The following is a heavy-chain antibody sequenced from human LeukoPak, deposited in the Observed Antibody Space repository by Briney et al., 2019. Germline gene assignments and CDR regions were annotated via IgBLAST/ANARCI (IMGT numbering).Heavy chain of an antibody. Sequence: PGGSLRLSCAASGFTFSSYAMSWVRQAPGKGLEWVAFIRYDGSNKYYADSVKGRFTISRDNSKNTLYLQMNSLRAEDTAVYYCAKSSNWSGYYSGSIIGDYWGQGTLVTVSS. V-gene: IGHV3-30*02. CDR2: IRYDGSNK. D-gene: IGHD3-3*01. J-gene: IGHJ4*02. CDR3: AKSSNWSGYYSGSIIGDY. CDR1: GFTFSSYA.